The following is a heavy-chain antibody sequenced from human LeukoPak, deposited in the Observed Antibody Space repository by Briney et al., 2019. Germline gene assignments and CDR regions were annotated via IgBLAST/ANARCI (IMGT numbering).Heavy chain of an antibody. V-gene: IGHV3-30*04. D-gene: IGHD4-11*01. CDR2: ISYDGSNK. J-gene: IGHJ4*02. Sequence: HTGGSLRLSCAASGFTFSSYAMHWVRQAPGKGLEWVAVISYDGSNKYYADSVKGRLTISRDNAKNTLYLQMNSLRTEDTAVYYCAREEYNNCYFDYWGQGTLVTVSS. CDR3: AREEYNNCYFDY. CDR1: GFTFSSYA.